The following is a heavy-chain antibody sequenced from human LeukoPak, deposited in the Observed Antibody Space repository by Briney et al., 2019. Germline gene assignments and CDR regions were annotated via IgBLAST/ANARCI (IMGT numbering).Heavy chain of an antibody. CDR1: GGTFSSYA. CDR2: IIPIFGTA. Sequence: ASVKVSCKASGGTFSSYAIGWVPQAPGQGLEWMGGIIPIFGTANYAQKFQGRVTITADESTSTAYMELSSLRSEDTAVYYCARAKFRQGSPEDYWGQGTLVTVSS. D-gene: IGHD3-10*01. V-gene: IGHV1-69*13. CDR3: ARAKFRQGSPEDY. J-gene: IGHJ4*02.